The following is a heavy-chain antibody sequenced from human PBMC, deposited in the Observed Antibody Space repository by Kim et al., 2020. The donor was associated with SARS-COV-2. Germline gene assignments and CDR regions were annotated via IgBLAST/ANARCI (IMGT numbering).Heavy chain of an antibody. Sequence: GGSLRLSCAASGFTFSSYSMNWVRQAPGKGLEWVSYISSSSSTIYYADSVKGRFTISRDNAKNSLYLQMNSLRDEDTAVYYCAREGYYDFWSGPPGYYYGMDVWGQGTTVTVSS. CDR1: GFTFSSYS. CDR2: ISSSSSTI. J-gene: IGHJ6*02. V-gene: IGHV3-48*02. D-gene: IGHD3-3*01. CDR3: AREGYYDFWSGPPGYYYGMDV.